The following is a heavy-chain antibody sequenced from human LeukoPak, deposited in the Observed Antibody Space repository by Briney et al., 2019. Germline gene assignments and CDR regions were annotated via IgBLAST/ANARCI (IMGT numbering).Heavy chain of an antibody. V-gene: IGHV4-59*01. CDR3: ARESEDGYNLVFDY. J-gene: IGHJ4*02. CDR1: GGSISGNY. CDR2: IYYSGGT. D-gene: IGHD5-12*01. Sequence: SETLSLACTVSGGSISGNYWSWVRQPPGKGLEWIGNIYYSGGTKYNPSLKSRVTISVDTSKNQFSLKLSSVTPADTAVYYCARESEDGYNLVFDYWGQGTLVTVPS.